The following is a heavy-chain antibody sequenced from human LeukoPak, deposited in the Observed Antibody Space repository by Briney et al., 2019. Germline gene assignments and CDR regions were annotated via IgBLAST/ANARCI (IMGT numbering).Heavy chain of an antibody. CDR1: GYTFTSYD. J-gene: IGHJ6*03. CDR2: MNPNSGNT. CDR3: ARGADRSSSWYANYYYYMDV. V-gene: IGHV1-8*01. Sequence: ASVKVSCKASGYTFTSYDINWVRQATGQGLEWMGWMNPNSGNTGYAQKFQGRVTMTRNTSISTAYMELSSLRSEDTAVYYCARGADRSSSWYANYYYYMDVWGKGTTVTVSS. D-gene: IGHD6-13*01.